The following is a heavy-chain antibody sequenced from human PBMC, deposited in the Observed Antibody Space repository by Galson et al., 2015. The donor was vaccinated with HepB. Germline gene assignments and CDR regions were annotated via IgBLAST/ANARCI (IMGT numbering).Heavy chain of an antibody. Sequence: CAISGDSVSSNSAAWNWIRQSPSRGLEWLGRTYYRSKWYNDYAVSVKSRITINPDTSKNQFSLQLNSVTPEDTAVYYCARDTKLMGRLGYFDYWGQGTLVTVSS. CDR2: TYYRSKWYN. CDR3: ARDTKLMGRLGYFDY. J-gene: IGHJ4*02. D-gene: IGHD3-10*02. CDR1: GDSVSSNSAA. V-gene: IGHV6-1*01.